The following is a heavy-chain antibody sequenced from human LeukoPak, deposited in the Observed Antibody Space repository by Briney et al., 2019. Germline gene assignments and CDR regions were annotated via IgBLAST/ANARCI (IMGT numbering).Heavy chain of an antibody. CDR2: ISGSGGST. J-gene: IGHJ4*02. CDR3: AKGFTLSFDY. Sequence: HPGGSLRLSCAASGFTFSSYAMSWVRQAPGKGLEWVSAISGSGGSTYYADSVEGRFNISRDNSKNTLYLQMNSLRAEDTAVYYCAKGFTLSFDYWGQGTLITVSS. V-gene: IGHV3-23*01. CDR1: GFTFSSYA.